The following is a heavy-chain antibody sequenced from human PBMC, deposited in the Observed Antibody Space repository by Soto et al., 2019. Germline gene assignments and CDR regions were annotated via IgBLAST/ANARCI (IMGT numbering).Heavy chain of an antibody. J-gene: IGHJ6*02. D-gene: IGHD1-7*01. CDR2: IIPIFGTA. V-gene: IGHV1-69*06. Sequence: SVKVSCKASGGTFSSYAISWVRQAPGQGLEWMGGIIPIFGTANYAQKFQGRVTITADKSTSTAYMELSSLRSEDTAVYYCARENGNYRAPNGMDVWGQGTTVTVSS. CDR1: GGTFSSYA. CDR3: ARENGNYRAPNGMDV.